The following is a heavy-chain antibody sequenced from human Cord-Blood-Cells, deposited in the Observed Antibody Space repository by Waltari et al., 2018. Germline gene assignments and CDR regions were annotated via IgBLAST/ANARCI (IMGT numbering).Heavy chain of an antibody. J-gene: IGHJ5*02. CDR3: ARGRPTKDWNVWFDP. CDR2: IDWDDDK. V-gene: IGHV2-70*01. D-gene: IGHD1-1*01. CDR1: GFPLSTSGMC. Sequence: QVTLRESGPALLKPTQTLTLTCTISGFPLSTSGMCVSWIRQPPGKALEWLALIDWDDDKYYSTSLKTRLTISKDTSKSQVVLTMTNMDPVDTATYYCARGRPTKDWNVWFDPWGQGTLVTVSS.